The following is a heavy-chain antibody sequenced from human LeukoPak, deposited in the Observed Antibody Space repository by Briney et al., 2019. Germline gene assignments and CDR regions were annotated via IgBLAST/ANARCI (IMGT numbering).Heavy chain of an antibody. CDR2: ISPSGDIT. V-gene: IGHV3-23*01. D-gene: IGHD3-10*01. CDR3: EKDDAWLRFGE. CDR1: GFTFSNHG. Sequence: GGSLRLSCAASGFTFSNHGMNWVRQAPGKGREWVSGISPSGDITYYADSVKGRFTISTDNSKNTLYLEVISLTAEDTAVYYCEKDDAWLRFGEWSQGTLVTVSS. J-gene: IGHJ4*02.